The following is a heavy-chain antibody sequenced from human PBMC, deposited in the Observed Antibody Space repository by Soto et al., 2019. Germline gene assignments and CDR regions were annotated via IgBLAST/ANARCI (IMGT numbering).Heavy chain of an antibody. CDR2: IYYSGST. J-gene: IGHJ6*03. Sequence: QVQLQESGPGLVKPSETLSLTCTVSGGSISSYYWTWIRQPPGKGLEWIGYIYYSGSTNYNPSLXXXXXXXXXXXXXXXXXXXXXXXXXXTAVYYXXRLDGYYHYMDVWGKGTXVTVSS. CDR3: XRLDGYYHYMDV. V-gene: IGHV4-59*01. CDR1: GGSISSYY. D-gene: IGHD3-10*01.